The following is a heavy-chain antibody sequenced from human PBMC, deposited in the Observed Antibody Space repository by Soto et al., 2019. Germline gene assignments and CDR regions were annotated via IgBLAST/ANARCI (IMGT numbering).Heavy chain of an antibody. V-gene: IGHV3-23*01. J-gene: IGHJ4*02. D-gene: IGHD6-13*01. CDR3: AKDLSSSSWYDY. Sequence: EVQLLESGGGLVQPGGSLRLSCAASGFTFSSYAMSWVRRAPGKGLEWVSAISGSGGSTYYADSVKGRFTISRDNSKNTLYLQMNSLRAEDTAVYYCAKDLSSSSWYDYWGQGTLVTVSS. CDR2: ISGSGGST. CDR1: GFTFSSYA.